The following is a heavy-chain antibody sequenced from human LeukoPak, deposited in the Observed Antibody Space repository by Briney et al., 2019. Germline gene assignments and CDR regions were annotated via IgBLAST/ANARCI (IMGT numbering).Heavy chain of an antibody. Sequence: GGSLRLSCAASGFTFSSYWMSWVRQAPGKGLEWVSAISGSGGSTYYADSVKGRFTISRDNSKNTLYLQMNSLRAEDTAVYYCAKGHPGDIVVVPAAMTPSYYYYGMDVWGQGTTVTVSS. CDR3: AKGHPGDIVVVPAAMTPSYYYYGMDV. D-gene: IGHD2-2*01. CDR1: GFTFSSYW. CDR2: ISGSGGST. J-gene: IGHJ6*02. V-gene: IGHV3-23*01.